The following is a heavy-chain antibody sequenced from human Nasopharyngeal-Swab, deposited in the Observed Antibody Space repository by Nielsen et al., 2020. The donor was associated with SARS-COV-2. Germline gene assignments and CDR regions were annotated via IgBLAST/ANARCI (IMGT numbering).Heavy chain of an antibody. CDR3: ARGSIAVAGTFHFDY. Sequence: GESLKISCAASGFTFSDYGIQWVRQAPGKGLEWVGVVSSDGSNKYYSDSAKGRFALSRDNSKNTVDLQMNSLTAEDTAVYYCARGSIAVAGTFHFDYWGQGTLVTVSS. CDR2: VSSDGSNK. J-gene: IGHJ4*01. CDR1: GFTFSDYG. V-gene: IGHV3-30*03. D-gene: IGHD6-19*01.